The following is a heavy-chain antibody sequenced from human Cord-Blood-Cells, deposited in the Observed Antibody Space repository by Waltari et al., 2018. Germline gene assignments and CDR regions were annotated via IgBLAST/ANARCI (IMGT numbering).Heavy chain of an antibody. CDR2: IGRSSSYI. D-gene: IGHD7-27*01. CDR1: GFTFSSYS. J-gene: IGHJ4*02. V-gene: IGHV3-21*01. Sequence: EVQLVESGGGLVKPGGSLRLSCAASGFTFSSYSMNWVRQAPGKVREWVLPIGRSSSYIYYADSVKGRFTISRDNAKNSLYLQMNSLRAEDTAVYYCAAPHREHWALFDYWGQGTLVTVSS. CDR3: AAPHREHWALFDY.